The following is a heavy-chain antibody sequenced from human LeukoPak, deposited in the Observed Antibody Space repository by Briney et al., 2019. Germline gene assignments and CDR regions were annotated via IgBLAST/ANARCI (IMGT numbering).Heavy chain of an antibody. CDR1: GFTVSTNS. Sequence: PGGSLRLSCTVSGFTVSTNSMSWVRQAPGKGLEWVSFIYSDNTHYSDSVKGRFTISRDNSKNTLYLQMNSLRAEDTAVYYCAKGPYGGNSNYFDYWGQGTLVTVSS. CDR2: IYSDNT. CDR3: AKGPYGGNSNYFDY. V-gene: IGHV3-53*01. J-gene: IGHJ4*02. D-gene: IGHD4-23*01.